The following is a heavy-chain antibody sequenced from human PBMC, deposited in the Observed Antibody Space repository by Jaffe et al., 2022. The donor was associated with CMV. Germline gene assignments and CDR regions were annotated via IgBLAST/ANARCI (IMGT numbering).Heavy chain of an antibody. CDR2: INHSGST. V-gene: IGHV4-34*01. Sequence: QVQLQQWGAGLLKPSETLSLTCAVYGGSFSGYYWSWIRQPPGKGLEWIGEINHSGSTNYNPSLKSRVTISVDTSKNQFSLKLSSVTAADTAVYYCARGVGDVVVPAATTLYYYYYYMDVWGKGTTVTVSS. CDR1: GGSFSGYY. J-gene: IGHJ6*03. D-gene: IGHD2-2*01. CDR3: ARGVGDVVVPAATTLYYYYYYMDV.